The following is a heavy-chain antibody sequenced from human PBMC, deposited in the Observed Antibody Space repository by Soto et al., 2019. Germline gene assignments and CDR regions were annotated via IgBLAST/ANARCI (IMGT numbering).Heavy chain of an antibody. CDR3: AFGWLSYPGYGLDG. Sequence: QVQVVQSGAEVKKPGSSVKVSCRASGGSFSAYALSWVRQAPGQGLEWMGGIIPVFGTTNYARKFQGRLSVSADRGTRTASAYMEMSSLRSEDTAIYYCAFGWLSYPGYGLDGWGRGTTVIVSS. J-gene: IGHJ6*02. CDR2: IIPVFGTT. V-gene: IGHV1-69*01. D-gene: IGHD3-10*01. CDR1: GGSFSAYA.